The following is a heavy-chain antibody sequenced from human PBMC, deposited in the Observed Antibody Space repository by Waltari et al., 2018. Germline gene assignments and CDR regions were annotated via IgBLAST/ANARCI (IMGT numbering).Heavy chain of an antibody. Sequence: QLQESGPGLVKPSGTLSLTCGVFGDSMSSTYCWSWVRQPPGKGLEWIGQVRGDGRTNYNPSFASRVTVSLDTYNNQFSLMVTSATAADTAVYYCARDRGRGLYLDSWGPGTLVTVSP. CDR3: ARDRGRGLYLDS. CDR1: GDSMSSTYC. CDR2: VRGDGRT. D-gene: IGHD2-15*01. V-gene: IGHV4-4*02. J-gene: IGHJ4*02.